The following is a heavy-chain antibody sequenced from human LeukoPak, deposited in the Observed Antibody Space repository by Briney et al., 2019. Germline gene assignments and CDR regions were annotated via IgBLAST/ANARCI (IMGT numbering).Heavy chain of an antibody. Sequence: GGSLRLSCAASGFTFTNYGMNWVRQAPGKGLEWISYVGGSVTFIYYADSVKGRFTISSDNAKNSLSLQMNSLRSEDTAVYYCARGRFGSGSLHYFDYWGQGALVTVSS. CDR2: VGGSVTFI. CDR1: GFTFTNYG. CDR3: ARGRFGSGSLHYFDY. V-gene: IGHV3-48*01. J-gene: IGHJ4*02. D-gene: IGHD3-10*01.